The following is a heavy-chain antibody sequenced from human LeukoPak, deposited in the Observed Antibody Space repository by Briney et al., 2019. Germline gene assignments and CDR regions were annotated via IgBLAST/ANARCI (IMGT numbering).Heavy chain of an antibody. CDR3: ARVPEDIVVVPAALPDY. Sequence: ASVKVSCKASGYTFTSYGISRVRQAPGQGLEWMGWISAYNGNTNNAQKLQGRVTITPDTSTSTAYMELRSLRSGDTAVYYCARVPEDIVVVPAALPDYWGQGTLVTVSS. D-gene: IGHD2-2*01. CDR2: ISAYNGNT. J-gene: IGHJ4*02. CDR1: GYTFTSYG. V-gene: IGHV1-18*01.